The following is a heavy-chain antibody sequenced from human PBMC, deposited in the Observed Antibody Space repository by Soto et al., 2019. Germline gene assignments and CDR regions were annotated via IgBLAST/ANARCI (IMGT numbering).Heavy chain of an antibody. CDR3: AADIASLSYFGHYYYGMDV. CDR2: IVVGSGKA. Sequence: QMQLVQSGPEVKKPGTSVKVSCKASGFTFTSSAVQWVRQAGGQRLEWIGWIVVGSGKANYAQKFQERVTITRDMSTITAYMELSSLRAEDTAVYYCAADIASLSYFGHYYYGMDVWGQGTTVTVSS. J-gene: IGHJ6*02. D-gene: IGHD1-26*01. CDR1: GFTFTSSA. V-gene: IGHV1-58*01.